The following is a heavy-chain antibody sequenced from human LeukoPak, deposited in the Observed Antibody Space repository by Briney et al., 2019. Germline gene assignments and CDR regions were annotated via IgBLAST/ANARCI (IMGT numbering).Heavy chain of an antibody. D-gene: IGHD4-11*01. Sequence: PGGSLRLSCAASGFSFSSYSMNSVRQAPGEGLEWVSSISSSSSYIYYADSVKGRFTISRDNAKTSLYLQMNSLRAEDTAVYYCASGVDYSNYVFGMDVWGQGTTVTVSS. V-gene: IGHV3-21*01. CDR3: ASGVDYSNYVFGMDV. CDR2: ISSSSSYI. J-gene: IGHJ6*02. CDR1: GFSFSSYS.